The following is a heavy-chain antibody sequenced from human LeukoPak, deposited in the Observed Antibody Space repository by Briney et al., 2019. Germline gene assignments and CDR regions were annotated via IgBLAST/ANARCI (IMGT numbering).Heavy chain of an antibody. CDR3: ARAGAWQIDP. D-gene: IGHD3-10*01. V-gene: IGHV4-59*01. J-gene: IGHJ5*02. CDR2: IFYSGST. Sequence: SETLSLTCTVSGGSISSYYWSWIRQPPGKGLEWIGYIFYSGSTNYNPSLKSRVTISVDKSKNQFSLKLKSVTAADTAVYYCARAGAWQIDPWGQGTLVTVSS. CDR1: GGSISSYY.